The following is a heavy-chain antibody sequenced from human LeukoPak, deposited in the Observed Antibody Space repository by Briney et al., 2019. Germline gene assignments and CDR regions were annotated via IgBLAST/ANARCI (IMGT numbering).Heavy chain of an antibody. CDR3: ARESSYYGSGSYFPDY. D-gene: IGHD3-10*01. J-gene: IGHJ4*02. CDR1: GGSISSSNW. V-gene: IGHV4-4*02. CDR2: IYHSGST. Sequence: SETLSLTCAVSGGSISSSNWWSWVRQPPGKGLEWIGEIYHSGSTNYNPSLKSRVTISVDKSKNQFSLKLSSVTAADTAVYYCARESSYYGSGSYFPDYWGQGTLVTVSS.